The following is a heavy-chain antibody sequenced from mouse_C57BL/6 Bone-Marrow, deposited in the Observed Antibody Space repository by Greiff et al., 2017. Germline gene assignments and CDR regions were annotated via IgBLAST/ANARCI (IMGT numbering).Heavy chain of an antibody. CDR2: ISNGGGST. D-gene: IGHD2-4*01. CDR1: GFTFSDYY. Sequence: EVQLVESGGGLVQPGGSLKLSCAASGFTFSDYYMSWVRQTPEKRLEWVAYISNGGGSTYYPDTVKGRFTISRDNAKNTLFLQMSRLKSEDTAMYYCARLRDIYYDYDPYAMDYWGQGTSVTVSA. CDR3: ARLRDIYYDYDPYAMDY. V-gene: IGHV5-12*01. J-gene: IGHJ4*01.